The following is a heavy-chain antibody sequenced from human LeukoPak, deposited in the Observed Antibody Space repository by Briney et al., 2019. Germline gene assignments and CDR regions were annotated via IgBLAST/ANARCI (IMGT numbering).Heavy chain of an antibody. V-gene: IGHV4-4*02. CDR1: GGSISSSNW. Sequence: PSGTLSLTCAVSGGSISSSNWWSWVRQPPGKGLEWIGEIYHSGSTNYNPSLKSRVTISIDTSKNQFSLRLSSVTAADTAVYYCAREGSSGQSYFFDYWGQGTLVTVSS. CDR3: AREGSSGQSYFFDY. J-gene: IGHJ4*02. CDR2: IYHSGST. D-gene: IGHD3-22*01.